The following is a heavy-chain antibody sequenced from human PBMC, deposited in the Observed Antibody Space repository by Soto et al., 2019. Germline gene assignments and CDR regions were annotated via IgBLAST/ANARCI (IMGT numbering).Heavy chain of an antibody. D-gene: IGHD3-9*01. CDR3: AREYDILTGSYDFDY. V-gene: IGHV4-34*01. CDR1: GGSFSGYY. Sequence: SETLSLTCAVYGGSFSGYYWSWIRQPPGKGLEWIGEINHSGSTNYNPSLKSRVTISVDTSKNQFSLKLGSVTAADTAVYYCAREYDILTGSYDFDYWGQGTLVTVSS. J-gene: IGHJ4*02. CDR2: INHSGST.